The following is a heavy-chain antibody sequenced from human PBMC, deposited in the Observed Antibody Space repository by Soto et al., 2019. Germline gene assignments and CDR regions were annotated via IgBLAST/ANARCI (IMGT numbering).Heavy chain of an antibody. J-gene: IGHJ5*02. D-gene: IGHD2-2*01. CDR2: ISLYSDGT. Sequence: QVQLVQSGGEVKRPGASVKVSCKTSGYTFSNYGITWVRQAPGQPLEWLGWISLYSDGTNYAQKFQGRVSMTTDTSTTTAYMELRSLRYDDTAVYCCARVVPGAEAWFGPWGQGTLVTVAS. CDR3: ARVVPGAEAWFGP. CDR1: GYTFSNYG. V-gene: IGHV1-18*01.